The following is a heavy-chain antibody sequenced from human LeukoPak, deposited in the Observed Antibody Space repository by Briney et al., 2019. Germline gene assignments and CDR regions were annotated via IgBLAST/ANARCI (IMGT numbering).Heavy chain of an antibody. V-gene: IGHV4-39*01. CDR3: ANRGLVGATPFDY. Sequence: SETLSLTCTVSGGSISSSSYYWGWIRQPPGKGLEWIGSIYHSGSTYYNPSLKSRVTISVDTSKNQFSLKLSSVTAADTAVYYCANRGLVGATPFDYWGQGTLVTVSS. CDR1: GGSISSSSYY. CDR2: IYHSGST. D-gene: IGHD1-26*01. J-gene: IGHJ4*02.